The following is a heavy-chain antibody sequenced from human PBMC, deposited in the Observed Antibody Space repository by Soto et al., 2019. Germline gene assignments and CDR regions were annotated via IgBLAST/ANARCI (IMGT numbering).Heavy chain of an antibody. V-gene: IGHV1-8*01. Sequence: ASVKVSCKASGYTFTSYDINWVRQATGQGLEWMGWMNPNSGNTGYAQKFQSRVTMTRNTSTSTAYMELSSLRSEDTAVYYCATELRYFDWLFPNNWFDPWGQGTLVTVSS. J-gene: IGHJ5*02. CDR3: ATELRYFDWLFPNNWFDP. D-gene: IGHD3-9*01. CDR2: MNPNSGNT. CDR1: GYTFTSYD.